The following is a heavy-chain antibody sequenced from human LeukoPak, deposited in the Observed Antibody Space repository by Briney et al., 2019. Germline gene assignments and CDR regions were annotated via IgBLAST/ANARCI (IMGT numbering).Heavy chain of an antibody. J-gene: IGHJ4*02. Sequence: GGSLRLSCAVSGITLSNYGMSWVRQAPGKGLEWVAGISGSGGGTNYADSVKGRFTISRDNSKNTLYLQMNSLRAEDTAVYYCARDSGYFDYWGQGTLVTVSS. V-gene: IGHV3-23*01. CDR3: ARDSGYFDY. CDR1: GITLSNYG. CDR2: ISGSGGGT. D-gene: IGHD3-10*01.